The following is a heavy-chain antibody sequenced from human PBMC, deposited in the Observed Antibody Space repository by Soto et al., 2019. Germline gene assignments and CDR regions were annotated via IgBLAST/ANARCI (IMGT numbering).Heavy chain of an antibody. Sequence: LSLTCTVSDGSVSSGSYYWTWMRQPPGKGLEWIGYIYSSGSTLYNPSLKSRVIISADTSMNQFSLKLSSVTAADTAVYYCARDSLALFDSWGQGTLVTVSS. CDR1: DGSVSSGSYY. D-gene: IGHD5-12*01. CDR2: IYSSGST. J-gene: IGHJ4*02. CDR3: ARDSLALFDS. V-gene: IGHV4-61*01.